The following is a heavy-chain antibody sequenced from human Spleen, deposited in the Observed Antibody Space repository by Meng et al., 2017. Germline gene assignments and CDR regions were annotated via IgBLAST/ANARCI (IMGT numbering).Heavy chain of an antibody. D-gene: IGHD3-22*01. CDR1: GGYLRNNTC. Sequence: QVQLQESGPGLVKPSGTLSLTFAVSGGYLRNNTCWSWVRQPPGNTLEWIWEIYHTGSTNYNPSLQSRVTISLDKSKNQFSLKLRSVTAADTAVYYCARGLGDTSGYYFDYWGQGTLVTVSS. V-gene: IGHV4-4*02. CDR2: IYHTGST. J-gene: IGHJ4*02. CDR3: ARGLGDTSGYYFDY.